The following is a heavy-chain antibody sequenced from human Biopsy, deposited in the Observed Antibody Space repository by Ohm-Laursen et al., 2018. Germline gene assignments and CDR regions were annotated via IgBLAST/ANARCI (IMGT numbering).Heavy chain of an antibody. V-gene: IGHV4-34*01. D-gene: IGHD3-16*01. Sequence: SETLSLTCAVYGGSFSGYYWSWIRQPPGKGLEWIGEINHRGSTNYNPSLKSRVPISVDTSKNQFSLKLRSVTAADTAVYYCARAVDYYDPYYYYGLDVWGQGTTVTVSS. CDR1: GGSFSGYY. CDR2: INHRGST. CDR3: ARAVDYYDPYYYYGLDV. J-gene: IGHJ6*02.